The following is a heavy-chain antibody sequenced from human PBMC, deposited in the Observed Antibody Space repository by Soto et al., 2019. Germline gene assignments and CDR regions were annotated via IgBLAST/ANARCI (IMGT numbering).Heavy chain of an antibody. CDR2: IKQDGSEK. D-gene: IGHD6-19*01. CDR1: GFTFSSYW. CDR3: ARKGQWLVQCFDY. V-gene: IGHV3-7*01. J-gene: IGHJ4*02. Sequence: EVQLVESGGGLVQPGGSLRLSCAASGFTFSSYWMSWVRQAPGKGLEWVANIKQDGSEKYYVDSVKGRFTISRDNAKNSRYLQMNSLRAEDTAVYYCARKGQWLVQCFDYWGQGTLVTVSS.